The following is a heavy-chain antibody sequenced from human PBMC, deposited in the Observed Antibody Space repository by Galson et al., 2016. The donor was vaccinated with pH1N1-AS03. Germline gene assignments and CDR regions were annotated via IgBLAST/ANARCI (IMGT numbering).Heavy chain of an antibody. Sequence: SLRLSCAASGFTFSSYSMNWVRQVPGKAPEWISYIGASGSTIYYAESVKGRFTISRDDAMNSVYLQMNSLRAEDTAVYSCARDDNYIDVWGKGTTVTVSS. CDR3: ARDDNYIDV. D-gene: IGHD3-22*01. CDR2: IGASGSTI. V-gene: IGHV3-48*01. J-gene: IGHJ6*03. CDR1: GFTFSSYS.